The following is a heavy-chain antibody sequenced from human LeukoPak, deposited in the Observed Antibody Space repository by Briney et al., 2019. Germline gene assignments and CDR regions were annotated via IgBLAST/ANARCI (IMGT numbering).Heavy chain of an antibody. CDR3: ARGFLADGCSGGSCYGGDAFDI. Sequence: PSETLSLTCAVYGGSFSGYYWSWIRQPPGKGLEWIGEINHSGSTNYNPSLKSRVTISVDTSKNQFSLKLSSVTAADTAVYYCARGFLADGCSGGSCYGGDAFDIWGQGTMVTVSS. CDR1: GGSFSGYY. V-gene: IGHV4-34*01. D-gene: IGHD2-15*01. J-gene: IGHJ3*02. CDR2: INHSGST.